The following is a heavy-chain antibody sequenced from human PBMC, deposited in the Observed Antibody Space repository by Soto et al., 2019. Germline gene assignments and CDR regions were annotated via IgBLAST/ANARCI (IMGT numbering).Heavy chain of an antibody. J-gene: IGHJ6*02. CDR3: TRAYRPVLRYFDWLVTEGMDV. V-gene: IGHV3-49*03. CDR2: IRSKAYGGTT. Sequence: PGGSLRLSCTASGFTFGDYAMSWFRQAPGKGLEWVGFIRSKAYGGTTEYAASVKGRFTISRDDSKSIAYLQMNSLKTEDTAVYYCTRAYRPVLRYFDWLVTEGMDVWGQGTTVTVSS. CDR1: GFTFGDYA. D-gene: IGHD3-9*01.